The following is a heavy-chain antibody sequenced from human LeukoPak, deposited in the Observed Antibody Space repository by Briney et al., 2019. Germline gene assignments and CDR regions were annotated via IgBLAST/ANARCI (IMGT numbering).Heavy chain of an antibody. J-gene: IGHJ4*02. D-gene: IGHD6-13*01. CDR3: AAAAAGTIDY. CDR1: GGSISSGGYY. V-gene: IGHV4-30-4*08. Sequence: MSSETLSLTCTVSGGSISSGGYYWNWIRQHPGKGLEWIGHIYYSGSTYYNPSLKSRVTMSVDTSKNQFSLKLSSMTAADTAVYFCAAAAAGTIDYWGQGTLVTVSS. CDR2: IYYSGST.